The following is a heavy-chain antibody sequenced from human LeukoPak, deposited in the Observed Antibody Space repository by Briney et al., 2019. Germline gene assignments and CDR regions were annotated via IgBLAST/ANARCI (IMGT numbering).Heavy chain of an antibody. D-gene: IGHD3-22*01. J-gene: IGHJ4*02. CDR3: ARGSYDSSGYYLMGSGY. Sequence: ASVKVSCKASGYTFTSYDINWVRQATGQGLEWMGWMNPNSGNTGYAQKFQGRVTMTRNTSISTAYMELSSLRSEDTAVYYCARGSYDSSGYYLMGSGYWGQGTLVTVSS. CDR1: GYTFTSYD. CDR2: MNPNSGNT. V-gene: IGHV1-8*01.